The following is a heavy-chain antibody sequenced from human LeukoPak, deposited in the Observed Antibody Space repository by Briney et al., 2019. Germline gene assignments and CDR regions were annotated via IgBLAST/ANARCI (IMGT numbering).Heavy chain of an antibody. CDR1: GDSFSGYY. J-gene: IGHJ4*02. D-gene: IGHD6-13*01. Sequence: SDTLALICAVYGDSFSGYYWSWIRHPPGKGLEWIGEINHSGRTNHNPYLKSRVTISVDTSKNQFSLKLSSVTAADTAVYYCARGRRYSSSFLDYWGQGSLVTVSS. CDR2: INHSGRT. V-gene: IGHV4-34*01. CDR3: ARGRRYSSSFLDY.